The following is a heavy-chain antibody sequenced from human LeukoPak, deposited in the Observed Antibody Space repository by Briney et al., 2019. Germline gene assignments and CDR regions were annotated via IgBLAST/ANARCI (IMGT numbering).Heavy chain of an antibody. CDR3: ARGFAQPYGMDV. CDR1: GFTVSSIH. D-gene: IGHD3-10*01. Sequence: GGSLRLSCAAPGFTVSSIHMVWVRQAPGKGLEWVSVTYTGGNSYYADSVKGRFIISRDNSKNTLYLQMNSLRAEDTAVYYRARGFAQPYGMDVWGQGTTVTVSS. CDR2: TYTGGNS. J-gene: IGHJ6*02. V-gene: IGHV3-53*01.